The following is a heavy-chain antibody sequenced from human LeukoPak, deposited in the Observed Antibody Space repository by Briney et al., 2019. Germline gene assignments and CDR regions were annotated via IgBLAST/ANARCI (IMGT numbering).Heavy chain of an antibody. D-gene: IGHD1-26*01. Sequence: PGGSLRLSCAASGFTFYSYAMHWVRQAPGKGLEWISFIDSSSRTIYYADSVKGRFTISRDNAKRSLYLQMNSPRDEDTALYYCARIVGGGYFSPTYWGQGTLVTVSS. CDR1: GFTFYSYA. V-gene: IGHV3-48*02. CDR2: IDSSSRTI. J-gene: IGHJ4*02. CDR3: ARIVGGGYFSPTY.